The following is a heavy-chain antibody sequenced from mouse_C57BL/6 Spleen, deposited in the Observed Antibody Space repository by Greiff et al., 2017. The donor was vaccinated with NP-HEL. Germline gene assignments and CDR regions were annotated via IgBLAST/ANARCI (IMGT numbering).Heavy chain of an antibody. CDR1: GYTFTSYW. CDR3: ARGCLLLREGDAMDY. D-gene: IGHD1-1*01. Sequence: QVQLQQSGAELAKPGASVKLSCKASGYTFTSYWMHWVKQRPGQGLEWIGYINPSSGYTKSNQKFKDKATVTADKSSSTAYMQLSSLTYEDSAVYYCARGCLLLREGDAMDYWGQGTSVTVSS. V-gene: IGHV1-7*01. J-gene: IGHJ4*01. CDR2: INPSSGYT.